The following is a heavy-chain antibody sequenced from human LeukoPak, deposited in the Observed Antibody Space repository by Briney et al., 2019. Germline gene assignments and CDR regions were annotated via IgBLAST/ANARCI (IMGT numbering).Heavy chain of an antibody. D-gene: IGHD3-10*01. V-gene: IGHV3-30*04. CDR1: GFTFSSYA. CDR2: ISYDGSNK. CDR3: AKAAYYYGSDPYGMDV. J-gene: IGHJ6*02. Sequence: GGSLRLSCAASGFTFSSYAMHWVRQAPGKGLEWVAVISYDGSNKYYADSVKGRFTISRDNSKNTLYLQMNSLRAEDTAVYYCAKAAYYYGSDPYGMDVWGQGTTVTVSS.